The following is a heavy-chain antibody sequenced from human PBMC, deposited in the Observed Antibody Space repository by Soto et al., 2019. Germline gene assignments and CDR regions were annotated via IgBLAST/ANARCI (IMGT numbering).Heavy chain of an antibody. V-gene: IGHV4-61*01. D-gene: IGHD4-17*01. Sequence: QVQLQESGPGLVKPSETLSLTCTVSGGSVSSGSYYWSWIRQPPGKGLEWIGYIYYSGSTNYNPPLKSRVTISVDTSKNQFSLKLSSVTAADTAVYYCARDCGDYCSGIDYWGQGTLVTVSS. CDR3: ARDCGDYCSGIDY. CDR2: IYYSGST. CDR1: GGSVSSGSYY. J-gene: IGHJ4*02.